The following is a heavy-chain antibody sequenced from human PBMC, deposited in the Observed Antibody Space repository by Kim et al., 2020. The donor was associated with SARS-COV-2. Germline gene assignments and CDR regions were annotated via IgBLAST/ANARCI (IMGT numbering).Heavy chain of an antibody. J-gene: IGHJ4*02. Sequence: GESLKISCKGSGYSFTSYWIGWVRQMPGKGLEWMWIIYPGDSDTRYSPSFQGQVTISADKSISTAYFPWSSLKASDTAMYYCARHEAAAGNPIGRWGQGTLVTVSS. CDR1: GYSFTSYW. CDR3: ARHEAAAGNPIGR. CDR2: IYPGDSDT. V-gene: IGHV5-51*01. D-gene: IGHD6-13*01.